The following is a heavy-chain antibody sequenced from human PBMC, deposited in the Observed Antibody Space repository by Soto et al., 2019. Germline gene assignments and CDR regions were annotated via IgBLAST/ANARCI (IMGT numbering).Heavy chain of an antibody. CDR1: GYSFTSYW. Sequence: GGSLKISCKGSGYSFTSYWIGWVRQVPRKGLEWMGIIYPGDSDTNYSPYFQGQVSISADKSISTAYLQWSSLKASDTAMYYCARQSSPGSYFNWFDPWGQGTLVTVSS. D-gene: IGHD1-26*01. V-gene: IGHV5-51*01. J-gene: IGHJ5*02. CDR2: IYPGDSDT. CDR3: ARQSSPGSYFNWFDP.